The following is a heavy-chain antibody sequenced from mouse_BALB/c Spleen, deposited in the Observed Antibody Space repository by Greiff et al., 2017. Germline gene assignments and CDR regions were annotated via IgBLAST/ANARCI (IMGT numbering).Heavy chain of an antibody. V-gene: IGHV1S81*02. CDR3: TRGWLLDAMDY. J-gene: IGHJ4*01. CDR1: GYTFTSYY. D-gene: IGHD2-3*01. Sequence: QVQLQQPGAELVKPGASVKLSCKASGYTFTSYYMYWVKQRPGQGLEWIGGINPSNGGANFNEKFKSKATLTVDKSSSTAYMQLSSLTSEDSAVYYCTRGWLLDAMDYWGQGTSVTVSS. CDR2: INPSNGGA.